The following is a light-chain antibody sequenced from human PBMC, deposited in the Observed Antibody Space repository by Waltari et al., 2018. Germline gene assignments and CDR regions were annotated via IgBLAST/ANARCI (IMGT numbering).Light chain of an antibody. CDR3: CSYSGDLSFGVV. Sequence: QSALTQPASVSGSPGQSIPISCTGNSPDVGHYDLVLWYQQHPGKAPKLIIYEVTKRPSGFSNRFSGSKSGNTASLTISGLHTEDEGDYYCCSYSGDLSFGVVFGGGTKLTVL. J-gene: IGLJ2*01. CDR1: SPDVGHYDL. CDR2: EVT. V-gene: IGLV2-23*02.